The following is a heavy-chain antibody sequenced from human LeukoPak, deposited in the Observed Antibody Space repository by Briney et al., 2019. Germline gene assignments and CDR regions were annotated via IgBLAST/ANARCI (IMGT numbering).Heavy chain of an antibody. Sequence: SGPTLVNPTQTLTLTCTFSGFSLSTSGVGVGWIRQPPGKALEWLALIYWNDDKRYSPSLKSRLTITKDTSKNQVVLTMTNMDPVDTATYYCAHRPVVDIAATEDSRFDPWGQGTLVTVSS. CDR2: IYWNDDK. J-gene: IGHJ5*02. D-gene: IGHD5-12*01. CDR3: AHRPVVDIAATEDSRFDP. CDR1: GFSLSTSGVG. V-gene: IGHV2-5*01.